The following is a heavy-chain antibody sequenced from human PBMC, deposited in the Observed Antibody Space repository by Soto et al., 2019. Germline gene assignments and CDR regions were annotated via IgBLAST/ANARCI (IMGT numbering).Heavy chain of an antibody. D-gene: IGHD3-16*01. CDR3: AKDGGKYYYYGMDV. CDR1: GFTFSSYG. J-gene: IGHJ6*02. V-gene: IGHV3-30*18. CDR2: ISYDGSNK. Sequence: QVPLVESGGGVVQPGRSLRLSCAASGFTFSSYGMHWVRQAPGKGLEWVAVISYDGSNKYYADSVKGRFTISRDNYKNTRYLQMNSLRAEDTAVYYCAKDGGKYYYYGMDVWGQGTTVTVSS.